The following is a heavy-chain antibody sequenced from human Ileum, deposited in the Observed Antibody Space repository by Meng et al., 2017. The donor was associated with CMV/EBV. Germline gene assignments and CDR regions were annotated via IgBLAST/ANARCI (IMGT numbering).Heavy chain of an antibody. CDR1: NYTFTNFG. Sequence: ASVKVSCKASNYTFTNFGISWVRQAPGQGLEWMGWISPYDGDRNYAPRLQGRVTMATDTSTRKAYMDLRSLRSDDTAVYYCARDLRHVSDYGSYEDTFDIWGQGTMVTVSS. CDR2: ISPYDGDR. V-gene: IGHV1-18*01. CDR3: ARDLRHVSDYGSYEDTFDI. J-gene: IGHJ3*02. D-gene: IGHD4-11*01.